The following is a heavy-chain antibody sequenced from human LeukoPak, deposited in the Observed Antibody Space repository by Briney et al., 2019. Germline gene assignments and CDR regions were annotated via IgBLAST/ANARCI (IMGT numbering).Heavy chain of an antibody. J-gene: IGHJ4*02. CDR2: IKQDGSEQ. V-gene: IGHV3-7*01. Sequence: PGGSLRLSCAASGFTFSHYYMSWVRQAPGKGLEWVANIKQDGSEQFYLDSVKGRFTISRDNAKNALYLQMHSLRAEDTAVYYCSRDPTYYLRYGYFDYWGQGALVTVSS. CDR3: SRDPTYYLRYGYFDY. D-gene: IGHD1-26*01. CDR1: GFTFSHYY.